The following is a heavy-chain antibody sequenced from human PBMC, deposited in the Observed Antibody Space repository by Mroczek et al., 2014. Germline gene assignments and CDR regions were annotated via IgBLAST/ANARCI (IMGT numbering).Heavy chain of an antibody. CDR2: DLLHGST. D-gene: IGHD2-2*01. Sequence: QTLSLTSHCLSWASISSGGYVLEAGSASTHGRGLEWIGYDLLHGSTYYNRPSKSRVTISVDTSKNQFSLKLSSVTAADTAVYYCARKTQRYCSSTSCPFDPWGQGTLVTVSS. CDR1: WASISSGGYV. CDR3: ARKTQRYCSSTSCPFDP. J-gene: IGHJ5*02. V-gene: IGHV4-31*03.